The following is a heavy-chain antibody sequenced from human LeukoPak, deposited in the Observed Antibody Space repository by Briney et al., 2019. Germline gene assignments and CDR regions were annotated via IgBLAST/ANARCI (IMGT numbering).Heavy chain of an antibody. D-gene: IGHD4-23*01. CDR2: INPSGGST. CDR1: GYTFTSYY. CDR3: ARDSDYGGNSYGMDV. V-gene: IGHV1-46*01. J-gene: IGHJ6*02. Sequence: ASVKVLCKASGYTFTSYYMHWVRHAPGQGLEWMGIINPSGGSTSYAQKFQGRVTMTRDTSTSTVYMELSSLRSEDTAVYYCARDSDYGGNSYGMDVWGQGTTVTVSS.